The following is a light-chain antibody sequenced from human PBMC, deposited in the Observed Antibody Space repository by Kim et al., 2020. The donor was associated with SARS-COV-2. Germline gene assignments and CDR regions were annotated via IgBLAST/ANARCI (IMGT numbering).Light chain of an antibody. CDR1: QKIREG. CDR3: LQHNTYPIT. J-gene: IGKJ5*01. V-gene: IGKV1-17*01. CDR2: GAS. Sequence: GSVGDRVTHTCRARQKIREGLGWYQKNPGRAPKRLIYGASTLQSGVPSRFTGSGSGTEFTLTISSLQPEDFATYFSLQHNTYPITFCQGTRREIK.